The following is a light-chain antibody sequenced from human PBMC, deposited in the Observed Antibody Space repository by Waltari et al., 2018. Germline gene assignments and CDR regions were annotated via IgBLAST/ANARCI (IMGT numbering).Light chain of an antibody. Sequence: IVLPQSPATLSLSPGERATLSCRASQSVSSDLGWYQQKPGQPTRLLIYDASNMATGSPARFSGSGSETDFTLTINSLEPEDFALYFCQHRSNWPLTFGGGTEVEIK. CDR2: DAS. V-gene: IGKV3-11*01. CDR3: QHRSNWPLT. J-gene: IGKJ4*01. CDR1: QSVSSD.